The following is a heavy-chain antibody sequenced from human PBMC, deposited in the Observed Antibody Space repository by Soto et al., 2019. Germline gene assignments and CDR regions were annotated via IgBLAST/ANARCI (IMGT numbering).Heavy chain of an antibody. CDR1: GGTFSSYA. V-gene: IGHV1-69*13. Sequence: GASVKVSCKASGGTFSSYAISWVRQAPGQGLEWMGGIILIFGTANYAQKFQGRVTITADESTSTAYMELSSLRSEDTAVYYCARENRGEVPLNNWFDPWGQGTLVTVSS. CDR3: ARENRGEVPLNNWFDP. J-gene: IGHJ5*02. CDR2: IILIFGTA. D-gene: IGHD3-10*01.